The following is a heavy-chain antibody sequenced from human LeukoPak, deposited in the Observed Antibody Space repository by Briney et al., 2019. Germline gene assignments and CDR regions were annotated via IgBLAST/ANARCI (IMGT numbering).Heavy chain of an antibody. D-gene: IGHD6-19*01. V-gene: IGHV4-39*01. J-gene: IGHJ4*02. CDR3: ARRGTSGWAYYFDF. CDR2: VYRSGSS. CDR1: GDSITTSSNY. Sequence: PSETLSLTCTVSGDSITTSSNYWGWLRHLPGKGLEWIGSVYRSGSSYCNPSLKSRVTISVDTSKSQFTLNLTSVTAADTAVYHCARRGTSGWAYYFDFWGPGSLLTVSS.